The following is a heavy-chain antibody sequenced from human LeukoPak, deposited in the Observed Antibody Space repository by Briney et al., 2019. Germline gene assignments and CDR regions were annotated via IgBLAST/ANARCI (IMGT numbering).Heavy chain of an antibody. D-gene: IGHD3-22*01. V-gene: IGHV4-4*07. CDR3: ARERVGYDTSGRGPRFDS. J-gene: IGHJ4*02. CDR1: GTSVNNYY. Sequence: SETLSLTCIVSGTSVNNYYWSWIRQPAGKGREWLGRIYSSGSTNYNLSLTSRVSISVDKSKNQVSLKLESVTAADTAVYYCARERVGYDTSGRGPRFDSWGQGTLVTVSS. CDR2: IYSSGST.